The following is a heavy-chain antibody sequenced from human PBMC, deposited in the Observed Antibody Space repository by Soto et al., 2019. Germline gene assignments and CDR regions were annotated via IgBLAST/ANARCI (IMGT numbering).Heavy chain of an antibody. D-gene: IGHD3-10*01. J-gene: IGHJ1*01. CDR2: ISKNGADT. CDR1: GFTFSSYA. CDR3: AKATLPTISAFGH. V-gene: IGHV3-23*01. Sequence: EVQLLESGGGLVQPGGSLRLSCATSGFTFSSYAMNWVRQAPGKGLEWVSAISKNGADTYYADSVKGRFTFSRDNSKNTLFLQMNSLRAEDTALYFCAKATLPTISAFGHWGQGTLVTVSS.